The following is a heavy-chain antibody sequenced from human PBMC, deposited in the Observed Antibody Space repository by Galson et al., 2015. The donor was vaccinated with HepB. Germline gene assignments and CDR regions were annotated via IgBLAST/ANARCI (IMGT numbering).Heavy chain of an antibody. Sequence: SLRLSCAASGFTFSNYWMSWVRQAPGKGLEWVANIKRDGREKHYVDSVKGRFTISRDNAKNSLYLQMNSLRAEDTAVYYCARDATPPISIFGVGYFDYWGQGALLTVSS. V-gene: IGHV3-7*03. J-gene: IGHJ4*02. D-gene: IGHD3-3*01. CDR2: IKRDGREK. CDR3: ARDATPPISIFGVGYFDY. CDR1: GFTFSNYW.